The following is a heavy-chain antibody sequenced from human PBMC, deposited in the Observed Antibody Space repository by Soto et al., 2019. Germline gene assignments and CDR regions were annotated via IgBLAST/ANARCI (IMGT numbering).Heavy chain of an antibody. CDR3: ARGRYSSGGDDYYYYGMDV. V-gene: IGHV1-69*12. Sequence: QVQLVQSGAEVKKPGSSVKVSCKASGGTFSSYAISWVRQAPGQGLEWMGGIIPIFGTANYAQKFQGRVTITADEXXSXACXELSSLRSEDAAVYYCARGRYSSGGDDYYYYGMDVWGQGTTVTVSS. CDR2: IIPIFGTA. CDR1: GGTFSSYA. D-gene: IGHD6-19*01. J-gene: IGHJ6*02.